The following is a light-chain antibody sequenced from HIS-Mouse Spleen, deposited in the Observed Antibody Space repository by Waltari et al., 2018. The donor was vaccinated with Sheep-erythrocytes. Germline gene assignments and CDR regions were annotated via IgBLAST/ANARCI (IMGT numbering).Light chain of an antibody. Sequence: QSALTQPASVSGSPGQSITISCTGTSRSVGSYHLVSWYQQHPGNAPKLMIYEGSKRPSGVSNRFSGSKSGNTASLTISGLQAEDEADYYRCSYAGSSTWVFGGGTKLTVL. V-gene: IGLV2-23*01. J-gene: IGLJ3*02. CDR1: SRSVGSYHL. CDR3: CSYAGSSTWV. CDR2: EGS.